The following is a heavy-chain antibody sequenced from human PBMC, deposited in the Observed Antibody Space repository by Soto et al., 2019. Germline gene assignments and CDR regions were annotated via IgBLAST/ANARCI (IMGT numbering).Heavy chain of an antibody. Sequence: HPGGSLRLSCTVSGFTFGDYIMSWFRQAPGKGLEWVGFIRSRPFGGTTEYAASVKGRFSISRDDSKGIAYLQMNNLKTEDTAVYFCARHPDSTTWLNDYWGRGTLVTVSS. D-gene: IGHD6-13*01. CDR2: IRSRPFGGTT. CDR3: ARHPDSTTWLNDY. CDR1: GFTFGDYI. V-gene: IGHV3-49*03. J-gene: IGHJ4*02.